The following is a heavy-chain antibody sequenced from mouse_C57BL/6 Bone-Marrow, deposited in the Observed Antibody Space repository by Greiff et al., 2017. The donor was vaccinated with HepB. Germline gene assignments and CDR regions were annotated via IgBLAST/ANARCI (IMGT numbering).Heavy chain of an antibody. D-gene: IGHD1-1*01. J-gene: IGHJ1*03. CDR2: INPSSGYT. CDR3: ARRGYYGSSYWYFDV. V-gene: IGHV1-7*01. Sequence: QVQLQQSGAELAKPGASVKLSCKASGYTFTSYWMHWVKQRPGQGLEWIGYINPSSGYTKYNQKFKDKATLTADKPSSTAYMQLSSLTSEDSAVYYCARRGYYGSSYWYFDVWGTGTTVTVSS. CDR1: GYTFTSYW.